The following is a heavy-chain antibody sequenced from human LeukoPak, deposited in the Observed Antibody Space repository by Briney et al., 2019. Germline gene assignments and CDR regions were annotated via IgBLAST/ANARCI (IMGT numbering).Heavy chain of an antibody. J-gene: IGHJ4*02. CDR2: IKGKTDGGTT. CDR3: TTYWGNGGTYFFFDY. V-gene: IGHV3-15*01. D-gene: IGHD1-26*01. CDR1: GFTFSHAW. Sequence: GGSLRLSCAASGFTFSHAWMSWVRQAPGKGLEWVGRIKGKTDGGTTEYAAPVKGRFTISRDDSKNTLSLQMNSLKTEDTAVCYCTTYWGNGGTYFFFDYWGQGTLVTVSS.